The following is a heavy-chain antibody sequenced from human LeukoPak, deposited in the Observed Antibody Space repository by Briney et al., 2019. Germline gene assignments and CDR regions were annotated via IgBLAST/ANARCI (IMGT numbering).Heavy chain of an antibody. D-gene: IGHD2-2*01. J-gene: IGHJ6*02. CDR3: ARVTAANTWGYYYYYGMDV. CDR2: MNPNSGNT. Sequence: ASVKVSCKASGYTFTSYDINWVRQATGQGLEWMGWMNPNSGNTGYAQKFQGRVTMTRNTSISTAYMELSSLRSEDTAVYYCARVTAANTWGYYYYYGMDVWGQGTTVTVSS. V-gene: IGHV1-8*01. CDR1: GYTFTSYD.